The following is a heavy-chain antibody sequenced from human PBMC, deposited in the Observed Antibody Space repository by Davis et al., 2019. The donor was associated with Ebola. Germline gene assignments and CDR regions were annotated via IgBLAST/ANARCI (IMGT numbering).Heavy chain of an antibody. J-gene: IGHJ6*02. CDR2: IDWDDDK. D-gene: IGHD3-3*01. CDR1: GFSLSTSGMC. Sequence: SGPTLVKPTQTLTLTCTFSGFSLSTSGMCVSWIRQPPGKALEWLARIDWDDDKYYSTSLKTRLTISKDTSKNQVFLTMTNMDPVDTATYYCARIPFWSGYYPPYGMDVWGQGTTVTVSS. CDR3: ARIPFWSGYYPPYGMDV. V-gene: IGHV2-70*11.